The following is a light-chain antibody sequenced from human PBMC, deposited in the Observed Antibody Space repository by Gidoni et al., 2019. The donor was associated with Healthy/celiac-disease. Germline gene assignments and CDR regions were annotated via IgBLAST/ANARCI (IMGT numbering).Light chain of an antibody. V-gene: IGKV1-9*01. Sequence: QLTQSPSFLSASVGDRVTITCRASQGISSYLAWYQQKPGKAPKLLIYAASTLQSGVPARFSGSGSGTEFTLTISSLEPEDFATYYCQQLNSYPPWTFGQXTKVEIK. CDR3: QQLNSYPPWT. CDR1: QGISSY. CDR2: AAS. J-gene: IGKJ1*01.